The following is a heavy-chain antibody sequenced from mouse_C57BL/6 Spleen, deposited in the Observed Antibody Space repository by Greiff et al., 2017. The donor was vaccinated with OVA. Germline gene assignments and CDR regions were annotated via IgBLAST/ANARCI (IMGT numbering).Heavy chain of an antibody. CDR2: FHPSDSDT. CDR3: ALITTVEADY. D-gene: IGHD1-1*01. V-gene: IGHV1-74*01. J-gene: IGHJ2*01. CDR1: GYTFTSYW. Sequence: QVQLQQPGAELVKPGASVTVSCKASGYTFTSYWMHWVKQRPGQGLEWIGRFHPSDSDTNYNPKFKDKATLTVDKSSSPAYMQLSSLTSEDCAVYYCALITTVEADYWGQGTTLTVAS.